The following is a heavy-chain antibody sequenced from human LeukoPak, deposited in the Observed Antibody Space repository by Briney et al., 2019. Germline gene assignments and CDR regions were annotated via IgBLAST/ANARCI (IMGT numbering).Heavy chain of an antibody. CDR3: ARGLNYYDSSGYYPYY. CDR1: GGSISSYY. Sequence: SETLSLTCTVSGGSISSYYWSWIRQPPGKGLEWIGEINHSGSTNYNPSLKSRVTISVDTSKNQFSLKLSSVTAADTAVYYCARGLNYYDSSGYYPYYWGQGTLVTVSS. D-gene: IGHD3-22*01. CDR2: INHSGST. V-gene: IGHV4-34*01. J-gene: IGHJ4*02.